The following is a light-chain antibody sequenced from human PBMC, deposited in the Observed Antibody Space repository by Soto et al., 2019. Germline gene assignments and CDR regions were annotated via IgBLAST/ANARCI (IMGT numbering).Light chain of an antibody. J-gene: IGKJ4*01. V-gene: IGKV1-39*01. CDR3: QQSYDSPPVT. CDR1: HSISTY. CDR2: AAS. Sequence: DIQMTQSPSSLSASVGDRVTITCRASHSISTYLNWYQQKPGKGPKLLIYAASSLHSGVPSRFSGSGSGTDFPLTISSLQPDDFATYYCQQSYDSPPVTFGGGTMVEI.